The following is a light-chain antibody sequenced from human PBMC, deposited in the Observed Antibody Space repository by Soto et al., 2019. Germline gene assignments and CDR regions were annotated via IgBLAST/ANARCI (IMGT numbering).Light chain of an antibody. CDR2: DAF. CDR1: QSVSSY. Sequence: EIVLTQSPATLSLSPGERATLSCRASQSVSSYLGWYQQKPGQAPRLLIYDAFNRATGLPARFSGSGSGTDVTLTISSLEPEDFAVYYCQQRSSWPLTFGGGTKVEIK. V-gene: IGKV3-11*01. CDR3: QQRSSWPLT. J-gene: IGKJ4*01.